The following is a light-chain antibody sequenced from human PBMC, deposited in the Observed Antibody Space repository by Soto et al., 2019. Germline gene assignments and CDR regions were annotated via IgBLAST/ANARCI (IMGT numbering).Light chain of an antibody. Sequence: QSVLTQPPSVSGAPGQRVTISCTGSSSNIGSTYDVLWYQQLPGTAPKLLIHGNTNRPSGVPDRFSGSKSGTSASLAITGLQADDEADYYCQSYDDSLSVHYVFGTGTKLTVL. J-gene: IGLJ1*01. V-gene: IGLV1-40*01. CDR3: QSYDDSLSVHYV. CDR1: SSNIGSTYD. CDR2: GNT.